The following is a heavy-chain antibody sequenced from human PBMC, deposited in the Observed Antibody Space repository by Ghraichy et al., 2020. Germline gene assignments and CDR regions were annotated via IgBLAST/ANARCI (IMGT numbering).Heavy chain of an antibody. J-gene: IGHJ4*02. D-gene: IGHD3-9*01. CDR2: ISSSSSYI. CDR3: ARDPNYDILTGYPAFDY. Sequence: GGSLRLSCAASGFTFSSYSMNWVRQAPGKGLEWVSSISSSSSYIYYADSVKGRFTISRDNAKNSLYLQMNSLRAEDTAVYYCARDPNYDILTGYPAFDYWGQGTLVTVSS. V-gene: IGHV3-21*01. CDR1: GFTFSSYS.